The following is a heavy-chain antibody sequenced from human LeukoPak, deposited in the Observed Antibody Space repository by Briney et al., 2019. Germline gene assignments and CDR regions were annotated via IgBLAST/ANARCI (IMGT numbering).Heavy chain of an antibody. D-gene: IGHD3-22*01. J-gene: IGHJ5*02. V-gene: IGHV3-30-3*01. Sequence: GGSLRLSCAASGFTFSSYAMHWVRQAPGKGLEWVAVISYDGSNKYYADSVKGQFTISRDNSKNTLYLQMNSLRAEDTAVYYCARDAAPYDSSGYWNWFDPWGQGTLVTVSS. CDR3: ARDAAPYDSSGYWNWFDP. CDR2: ISYDGSNK. CDR1: GFTFSSYA.